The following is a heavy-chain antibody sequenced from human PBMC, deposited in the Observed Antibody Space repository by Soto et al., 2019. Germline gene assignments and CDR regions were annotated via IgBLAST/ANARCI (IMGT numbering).Heavy chain of an antibody. CDR3: AGELGTFYFDH. J-gene: IGHJ4*02. CDR2: IDHSGSA. D-gene: IGHD7-27*01. V-gene: IGHV4-30-4*01. CDR1: AGSIRSGDYY. Sequence: QVQLQESGPGLVKPSQTLSLTCTVSAGSIRSGDYYWTWIRQPPGKGLEWIGYIDHSGSAYYNPSLKSRATISIDTSNNKFSLKMTSVTAADTDVYYCAGELGTFYFDHWGQGTLVTVSS.